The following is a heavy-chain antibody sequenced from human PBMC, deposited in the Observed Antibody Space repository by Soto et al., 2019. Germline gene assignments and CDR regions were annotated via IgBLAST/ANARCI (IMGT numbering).Heavy chain of an antibody. V-gene: IGHV3-73*02. CDR3: TRHGEYCSSTSCYGTTSRYYYGMDV. CDR2: IRSKANSYAT. Sequence: EVQLVESGGGLVQPGGSLKLSCAASGFTFSGSAMHWVRQASGKGLEWVGRIRSKANSYATAYAASVKGRFTISRDDSKNTAYLQMNSLKTEDTAVYYCTRHGEYCSSTSCYGTTSRYYYGMDVWGQGTTVTVSS. CDR1: GFTFSGSA. D-gene: IGHD2-2*01. J-gene: IGHJ6*02.